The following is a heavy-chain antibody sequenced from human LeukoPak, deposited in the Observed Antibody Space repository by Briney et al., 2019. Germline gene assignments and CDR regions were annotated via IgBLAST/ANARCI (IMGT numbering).Heavy chain of an antibody. J-gene: IGHJ4*02. CDR3: AKLFWSGRDFDY. Sequence: GGSLRLSRAASGFTFSSYGMHWVRQAPGKGLEWVAFIRYDGSNKYYADSVKGRFTISRDNSKNTLYLQMNSLRAEDTAVYYCAKLFWSGRDFDYWGQGTLVTVSS. V-gene: IGHV3-30*02. D-gene: IGHD3-3*01. CDR1: GFTFSSYG. CDR2: IRYDGSNK.